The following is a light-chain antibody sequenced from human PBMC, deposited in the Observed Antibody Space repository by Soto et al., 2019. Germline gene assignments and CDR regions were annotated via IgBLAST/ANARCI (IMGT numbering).Light chain of an antibody. CDR3: QTWGTGMKL. CDR1: SGHSSYA. J-gene: IGLJ2*01. CDR2: LNSDGSH. V-gene: IGLV4-69*02. Sequence: QLVLTQSPSASASLGASVKLTCTLSSGHSSYAIAWHQQQPEKGPRYLMKLNSDGSHSKGDGIPDRFSGSSSGAERYLTISSLQSEDEADYYCQTWGTGMKLFGGGTQLTVL.